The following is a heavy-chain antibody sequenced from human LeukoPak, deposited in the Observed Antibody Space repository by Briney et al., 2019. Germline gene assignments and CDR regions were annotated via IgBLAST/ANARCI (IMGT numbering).Heavy chain of an antibody. CDR3: ARDCRSGSRFDS. CDR2: ISYDGSNK. CDR1: GFTFGSYA. Sequence: PGRSLRLSCAASGFTFGSYAMHWVRQAPGKGLEWVAVISYDGSNKYYADSVKGRFTISRDNSKNTLYLQMNSLRAEDTAVYYCARDCRSGSRFDSWGQGTLVTVSP. V-gene: IGHV3-30-3*01. J-gene: IGHJ4*02. D-gene: IGHD3-22*01.